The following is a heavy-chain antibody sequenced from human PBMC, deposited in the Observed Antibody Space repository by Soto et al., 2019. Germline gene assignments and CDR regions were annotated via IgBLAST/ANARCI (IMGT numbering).Heavy chain of an antibody. Sequence: PSETLSLTCTVPGGSISSGGYYWSWIRQHPGKGLEWIGYIYYSGSTYYNPSLKSRVTISVDTSKNQFSLKLSSVTAADTAVYYCASSGDYYDSSGLFYGMDVWGQGTTVTVSS. V-gene: IGHV4-31*03. D-gene: IGHD3-22*01. J-gene: IGHJ6*02. CDR3: ASSGDYYDSSGLFYGMDV. CDR1: GGSISSGGYY. CDR2: IYYSGST.